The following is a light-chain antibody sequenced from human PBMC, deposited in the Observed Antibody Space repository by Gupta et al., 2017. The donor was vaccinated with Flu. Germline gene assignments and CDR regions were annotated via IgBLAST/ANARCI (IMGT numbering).Light chain of an antibody. CDR2: AAS. J-gene: IGKJ4*01. CDR1: QGISKY. CDR3: QQYNSAPRT. V-gene: IGKV1-27*01. Sequence: DIPIPPSPSSLSASVGDRVSLTCRASQGISKYLAWYQQKTGKVPKLLIYAASTLQSGVPSRFSGSGSGTDFTLTISRLQPEDFATYYCQQYNSAPRTFGGGTKVEIK.